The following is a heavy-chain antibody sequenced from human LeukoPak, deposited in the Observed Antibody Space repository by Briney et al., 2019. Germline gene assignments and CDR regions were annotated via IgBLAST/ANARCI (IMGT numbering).Heavy chain of an antibody. V-gene: IGHV3-48*04. CDR2: IGIESGNT. D-gene: IGHD1-1*01. CDR3: ARDHNYAFDN. Sequence: GGSLRLSCTASGFPFIHYSMNWVRQAPGKGLEWISYIGIESGNTNYADSVKGRFTISADNAKKSLYLQMNSLRVEDTAVYYCARDHNYAFDNWGQGTLVSVS. J-gene: IGHJ4*02. CDR1: GFPFIHYS.